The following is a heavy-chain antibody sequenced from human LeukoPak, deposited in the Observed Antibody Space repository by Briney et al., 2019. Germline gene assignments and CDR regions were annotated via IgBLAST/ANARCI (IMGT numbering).Heavy chain of an antibody. CDR1: GGSISSGSYY. J-gene: IGHJ3*02. D-gene: IGHD3-9*01. V-gene: IGHV4-61*02. CDR2: IYTSGST. CDR3: ARVLGRYFDWYLPRADAFDI. Sequence: SQTLSLTCTVSGGSISSGSYYWSWIRQPAGKGLEWIGRIYTSGSTNYNPSLKSRVTISVDTSKNQFSLKLSSVTAADTAVYYRARVLGRYFDWYLPRADAFDIWGQGTMVTVSS.